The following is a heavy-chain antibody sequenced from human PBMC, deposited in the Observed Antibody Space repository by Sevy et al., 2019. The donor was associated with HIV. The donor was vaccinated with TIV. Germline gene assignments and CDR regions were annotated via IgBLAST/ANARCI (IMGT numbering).Heavy chain of an antibody. CDR2: VYLGGST. CDR3: ARLTSSFYYYMDV. Sequence: SETLSLTCSVSGGSIVTYYWTWFRQSPGKGLEYIGYVYLGGSTNYNPSLKGRATTSLDTSKKQFSLTLRSVTAADTAVYYCARLTSSFYYYMDVWGKGTTVTVSS. CDR1: GGSIVTYY. J-gene: IGHJ6*03. V-gene: IGHV4-59*08. D-gene: IGHD6-6*01.